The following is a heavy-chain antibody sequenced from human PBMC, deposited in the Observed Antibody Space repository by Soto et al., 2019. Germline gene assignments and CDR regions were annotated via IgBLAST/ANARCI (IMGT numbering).Heavy chain of an antibody. Sequence: GGSLRLSCAASGFTFSSYAMSWVRQAPGKGLEWVSAISGSGGSTYYADSVKGRFTISRDNSKNTLYLQMNSLRAEDTAVYYCAKPYYDILTGYSPFDYWGQGTLVTVSS. CDR3: AKPYYDILTGYSPFDY. CDR2: ISGSGGST. D-gene: IGHD3-9*01. J-gene: IGHJ4*02. V-gene: IGHV3-23*01. CDR1: GFTFSSYA.